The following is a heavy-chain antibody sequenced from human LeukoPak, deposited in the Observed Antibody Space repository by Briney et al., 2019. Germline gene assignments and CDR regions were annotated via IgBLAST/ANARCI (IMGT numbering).Heavy chain of an antibody. CDR2: VSHSGYS. CDR1: GGSISSYY. J-gene: IGHJ2*01. Sequence: PSETLSLTCDASGGSISSYYWSWIRQPPGKGLECIGYVSHSGYSNAHPSLKSRVTISVDTSKNQFSLKLSSVTAADTAVYYCARGPRGWYFDLWGRGTLVTVSS. CDR3: ARGPRGWYFDL. V-gene: IGHV4-59*12.